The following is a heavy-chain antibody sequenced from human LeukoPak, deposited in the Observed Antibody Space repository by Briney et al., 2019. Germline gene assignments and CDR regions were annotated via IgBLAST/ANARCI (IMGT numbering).Heavy chain of an antibody. J-gene: IGHJ4*02. CDR3: ARVYSGYDCGY. CDR2: INPSDGST. D-gene: IGHD5-12*01. V-gene: IGHV1-46*01. Sequence: GTSVKVSCKASGYTFTSYYMHWLRQAPGQGLQWMGIINPSDGSTSYTPRFQGRVTVTRDTSTSTVYMELSNLRSEDTAVYYCARVYSGYDCGYWGQGTLVTVSS. CDR1: GYTFTSYY.